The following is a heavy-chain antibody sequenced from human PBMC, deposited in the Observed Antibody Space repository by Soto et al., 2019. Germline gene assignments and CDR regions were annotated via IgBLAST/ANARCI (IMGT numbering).Heavy chain of an antibody. D-gene: IGHD1-1*01. CDR2: ISGNGAST. CDR3: ASDRFLQWDFDY. Sequence: EVQLLESGGDLVQPGGSLRLSCAASGFTFRRYAMNWVRQAPGKGLEWVASISGNGASTYYADSMKGRVTISRDNSNNSMSLQINNLRVEDTAIYYCASDRFLQWDFDYWGQGILVTVAS. CDR1: GFTFRRYA. J-gene: IGHJ4*02. V-gene: IGHV3-23*01.